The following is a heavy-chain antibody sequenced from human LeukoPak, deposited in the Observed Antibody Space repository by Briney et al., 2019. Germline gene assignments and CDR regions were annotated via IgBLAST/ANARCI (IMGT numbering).Heavy chain of an antibody. CDR1: GGSFSGYY. V-gene: IGHV4-34*01. CDR3: ARGRGVNYFDY. J-gene: IGHJ4*02. D-gene: IGHD2-21*01. CDR2: INHSGST. Sequence: SETLSLTCAVYGGSFSGYYWSWIRQPPGKGLEWIGEINHSGSTNYNPSLKSRVTISVDTSKNQFSLKLSSVTAADTAAYYCARGRGVNYFDYWGQGTLVTVSS.